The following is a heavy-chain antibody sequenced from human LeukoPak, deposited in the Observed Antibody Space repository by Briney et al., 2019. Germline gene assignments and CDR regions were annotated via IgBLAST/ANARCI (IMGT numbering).Heavy chain of an antibody. Sequence: ASVKVSCKASGYTFTGYYMHWVRQAPGQGLEWMGWINPNSGGTNYVQKFQGRVTMTRDTSISTAYMELSRLRSDDTAVYYCARESGSYGGRAFDIWGQGTMVTVSS. CDR3: ARESGSYGGRAFDI. D-gene: IGHD1-26*01. V-gene: IGHV1-2*02. CDR2: INPNSGGT. J-gene: IGHJ3*02. CDR1: GYTFTGYY.